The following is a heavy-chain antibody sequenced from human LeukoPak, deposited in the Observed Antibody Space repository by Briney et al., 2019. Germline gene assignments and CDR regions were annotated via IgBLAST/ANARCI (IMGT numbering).Heavy chain of an antibody. Sequence: SETLSLTCTVSGGSISSGGYYWSCIRQHPGKGLEWIGYIYYSGSTYYNPSLKSRVTISVDTSKNQFSLKLSSVTAAETAVYYCARVPSIAAAATAFDYWGQGTLVTVSS. J-gene: IGHJ4*02. CDR2: IYYSGST. V-gene: IGHV4-31*03. CDR3: ARVPSIAAAATAFDY. D-gene: IGHD6-13*01. CDR1: GGSISSGGYY.